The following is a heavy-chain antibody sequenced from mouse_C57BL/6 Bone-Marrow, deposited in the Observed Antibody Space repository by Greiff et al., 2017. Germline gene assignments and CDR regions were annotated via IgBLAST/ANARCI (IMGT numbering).Heavy chain of an antibody. Sequence: QVQLQQSGAELVKPGASVKLSCKASGYTFTSYWMHWVKQRPGQGLEWIGMIHPNSGSTNYNEKFKSKATLTVDKSSTTAYMQLSSLTSEDSAVYYCARYPRGGNYGSRYFDVWGTGTTVTVSS. CDR1: GYTFTSYW. J-gene: IGHJ1*03. CDR3: ARYPRGGNYGSRYFDV. D-gene: IGHD1-1*01. CDR2: IHPNSGST. V-gene: IGHV1-64*01.